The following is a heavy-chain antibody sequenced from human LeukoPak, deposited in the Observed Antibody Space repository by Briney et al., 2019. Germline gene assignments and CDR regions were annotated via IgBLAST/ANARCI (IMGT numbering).Heavy chain of an antibody. J-gene: IGHJ3*02. CDR1: GYTFSNYA. D-gene: IGHD5-18*01. CDR3: ARGGVQLWLSPDAFEI. Sequence: ASVKVSCKASGYTFSNYAIHWVRQAPGQSLEWLAWMNPGSGNTKYSQKFQGRVTITSDTSASTAYMELSSLRSEDTAVYYCARGGVQLWLSPDAFEIWGQGTMVTVSS. CDR2: MNPGSGNT. V-gene: IGHV1-3*01.